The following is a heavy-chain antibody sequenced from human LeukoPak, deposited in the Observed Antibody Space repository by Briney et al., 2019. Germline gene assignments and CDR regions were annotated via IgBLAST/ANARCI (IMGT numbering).Heavy chain of an antibody. Sequence: GASVKVSCKASGYTFTSYGISWVRQAPGQGLEWMGWISAYNGNTNYAQKLQGRVTMTTDTSTSTAYVELRSLRSDDTAVYCCARERVRYFDWPFGGDYWGQGTLVTVPS. CDR2: ISAYNGNT. J-gene: IGHJ4*02. CDR3: ARERVRYFDWPFGGDY. D-gene: IGHD3-9*01. CDR1: GYTFTSYG. V-gene: IGHV1-18*01.